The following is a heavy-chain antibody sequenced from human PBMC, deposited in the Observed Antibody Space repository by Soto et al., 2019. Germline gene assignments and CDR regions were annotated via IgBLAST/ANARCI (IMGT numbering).Heavy chain of an antibody. D-gene: IGHD2-15*01. J-gene: IGHJ6*02. CDR3: AKDRLGGNPFYGMDV. V-gene: IGHV3-30*18. Sequence: QVQLVESGGGVVQPGRSLRLSCAASRFTFSSYGMHWVRQAPGKGLEWVAVISYDGSNKYYADSVKGRFTISRDNSKNTLYLQMNSLRAEDTAVYYCAKDRLGGNPFYGMDVWGQGTTVTVSS. CDR2: ISYDGSNK. CDR1: RFTFSSYG.